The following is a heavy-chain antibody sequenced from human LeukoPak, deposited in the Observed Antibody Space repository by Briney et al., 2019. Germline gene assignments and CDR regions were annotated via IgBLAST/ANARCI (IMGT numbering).Heavy chain of an antibody. CDR1: GFTFSSYA. D-gene: IGHD3-3*01. J-gene: IGHJ4*02. V-gene: IGHV3-30-3*01. CDR3: ARGGLGRFLEWLMVL. Sequence: PGGSLGLSCAASGFTFSSYAMHWVRQAPGKGLEWVAVISYDGSNKYYADSVKGRFTISRDNSKNTLYLQMNSLRAEDTAVYYCARGGLGRFLEWLMVLWGQGTLVTVSS. CDR2: ISYDGSNK.